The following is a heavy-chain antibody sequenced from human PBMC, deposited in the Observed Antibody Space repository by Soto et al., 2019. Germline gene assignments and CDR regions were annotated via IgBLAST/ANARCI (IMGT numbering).Heavy chain of an antibody. V-gene: IGHV4-31*03. CDR1: GGSISSGGYY. CDR3: ARDQYSSSFSWFDP. J-gene: IGHJ5*02. Sequence: SETLSLTCTVSGGSISSGGYYWSWIRQHPGKGLEWIGYIYYSGSTYYNPSLKSRVTISVDTSKNQFSLKLSSVTAADTAVYYCARDQYSSSFSWFDPWGQGTLVTVSS. CDR2: IYYSGST. D-gene: IGHD6-6*01.